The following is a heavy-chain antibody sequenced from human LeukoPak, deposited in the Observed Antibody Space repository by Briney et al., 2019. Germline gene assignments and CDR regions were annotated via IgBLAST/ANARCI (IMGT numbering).Heavy chain of an antibody. Sequence: GGSLRLSCAASGFTFSSYAMHWVRQAPGKGLEWVAVISYDGSNKYYADSVKGRFTISRDNSKNTLSLQMNSLRPEDTAVYHCATDSSGEVPAALDYWGQGTLVTVSS. D-gene: IGHD2-2*01. CDR2: ISYDGSNK. J-gene: IGHJ4*02. CDR1: GFTFSSYA. CDR3: ATDSSGEVPAALDY. V-gene: IGHV3-30-3*01.